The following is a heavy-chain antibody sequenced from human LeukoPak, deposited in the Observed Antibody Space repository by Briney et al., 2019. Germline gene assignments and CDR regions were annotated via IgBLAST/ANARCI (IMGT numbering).Heavy chain of an antibody. V-gene: IGHV5-51*07. D-gene: IGHD2-21*02. CDR1: GYSFTSYW. CDR2: IYPRDSDT. J-gene: IGHJ3*02. CDR3: ARRGVVTAADTFDI. Sequence: GESLKISCKGSGYSFTSYWIGWVHQMPGKGLEWMGIIYPRDSDTRYSPSFQGQVTISADKSITTAYLQWSSLKASDTAMYYCARRGVVTAADTFDIWGQGTMVTVSS.